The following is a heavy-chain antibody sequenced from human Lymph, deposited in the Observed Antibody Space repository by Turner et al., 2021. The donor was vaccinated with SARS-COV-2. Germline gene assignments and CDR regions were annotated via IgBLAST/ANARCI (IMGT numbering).Heavy chain of an antibody. CDR2: MNPNSGYT. D-gene: IGHD6-25*01. V-gene: IGHV1-8*01. J-gene: IGHJ5*02. Sequence: QVQLVQSGAEVKKPGASVKVSCKASRYTFTSYDINWARQATGQGLEWMGWMNPNSGYTGYAQKFQGRVTMTRNTSISTAYMELNSLTSDDTAVYYCAKGDGYPPHGLLDPWGQGTLVTVSS. CDR3: AKGDGYPPHGLLDP. CDR1: RYTFTSYD.